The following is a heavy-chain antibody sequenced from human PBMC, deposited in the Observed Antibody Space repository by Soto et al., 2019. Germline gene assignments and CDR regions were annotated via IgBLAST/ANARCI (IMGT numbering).Heavy chain of an antibody. V-gene: IGHV1-69*01. J-gene: IGHJ6*02. Sequence: QVQLVQSGAEVKKPGSSVKVSCKASGGTFSSYAISWVRQAPGQGLEWMGGIIPIFGTANYAQKFQVRVTITADESTSTAYMELSSLRSEDTAVYYCARGSGSYPDYYYYYGMDVWGQGTTVTVSS. CDR3: ARGSGSYPDYYYYYGMDV. CDR2: IIPIFGTA. D-gene: IGHD1-26*01. CDR1: GGTFSSYA.